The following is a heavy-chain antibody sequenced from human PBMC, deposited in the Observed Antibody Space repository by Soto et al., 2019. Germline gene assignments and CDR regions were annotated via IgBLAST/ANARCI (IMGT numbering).Heavy chain of an antibody. CDR3: ARARARTSQGYYNSGY. CDR1: GYTFTSYA. J-gene: IGHJ4*02. D-gene: IGHD3-22*01. CDR2: INACNGNT. V-gene: IGHV1-3*01. Sequence: EASVKVSCKASGYTFTSYAMHWVRQAPGQRLEWMGWINACNGNTKYAQKLQGRVTITTDTSTSTAYMELRSLRSDDTAVYYCARARARTSQGYYNSGYWGQGTLVTVSS.